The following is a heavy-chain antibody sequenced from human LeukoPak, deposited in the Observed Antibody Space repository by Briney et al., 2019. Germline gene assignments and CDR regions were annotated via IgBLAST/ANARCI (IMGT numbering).Heavy chain of an antibody. CDR2: TLSSGST. CDR3: AGSGWYATGQYFDD. V-gene: IGHV4-59*08. CDR1: GGSASGDY. Sequence: PSETLSLPRGVSGGSASGDYWSWIRRPPEKGLERVGYTLSSGSTNYSPSLKSRLALSVDTSKNQFSLNLNSVTAADAAVYYCAGSGWYATGQYFDDWGQGTLVTVSS. J-gene: IGHJ4*02. D-gene: IGHD6-19*01.